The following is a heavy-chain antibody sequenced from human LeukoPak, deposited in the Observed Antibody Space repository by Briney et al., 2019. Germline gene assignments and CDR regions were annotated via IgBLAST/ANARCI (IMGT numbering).Heavy chain of an antibody. CDR1: GYTFTSYG. J-gene: IGHJ4*02. D-gene: IGHD6-6*01. CDR3: LSIAARPVGKEDDY. CDR2: ISAYNGNT. Sequence: GASVKVSCKASGYTFTSYGISWVRQAPVQGLEWIGWISAYNGNTNYAQKLQGRVTMTTDTSTSTAYMELRSLRSDDTAVYYCLSIAARPVGKEDDYWGQGTLVTVSS. V-gene: IGHV1-18*01.